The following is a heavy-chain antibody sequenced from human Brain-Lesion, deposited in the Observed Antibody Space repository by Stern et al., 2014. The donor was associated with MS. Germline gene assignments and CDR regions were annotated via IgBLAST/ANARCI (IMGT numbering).Heavy chain of an antibody. V-gene: IGHV4-39*01. D-gene: IGHD2-15*01. Sequence: QVQLVQSGPGLVKPSETLSLTCTVAGGSVSSTSYAWAWIRQPPGKGLEWIGTIYYSGNTYYSPSLQRRLTISLDTSQNQFSLQLRSVTAADTAVYYCAGEEDIRYCSGGSCTGNWFDPWGQGTLVTVSS. CDR3: AGEEDIRYCSGGSCTGNWFDP. CDR1: GGSVSSTSYA. CDR2: IYYSGNT. J-gene: IGHJ5*02.